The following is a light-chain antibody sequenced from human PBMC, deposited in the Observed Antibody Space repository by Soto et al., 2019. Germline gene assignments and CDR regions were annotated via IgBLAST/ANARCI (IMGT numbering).Light chain of an antibody. CDR3: SSYTMTRTLVV. CDR2: EVS. Sequence: QSALTQPASVSGSPGQSITISCTGTSSDVGSYNYVSWYQQHPGKAPKLIIYEVSNRPSGISNRFSGSKSGYTASLTISGLQAEDEADYYCSSYTMTRTLVVFGGGTKLTVL. CDR1: SSDVGSYNY. V-gene: IGLV2-14*01. J-gene: IGLJ2*01.